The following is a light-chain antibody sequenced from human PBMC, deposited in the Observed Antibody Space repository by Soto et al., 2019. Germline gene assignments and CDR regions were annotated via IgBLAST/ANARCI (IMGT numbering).Light chain of an antibody. Sequence: SVLTQSPGTLSLSQGERATLSCRASQSVSSYLAWYQQRPGQAPRLLIYGASTRATGIPARFSGSGSGTDFTLTISRLEPEDFAVYYCQQYGSSGTFGQRTKVDIK. CDR3: QQYGSSGT. V-gene: IGKV3-20*01. J-gene: IGKJ1*01. CDR1: QSVSSY. CDR2: GAS.